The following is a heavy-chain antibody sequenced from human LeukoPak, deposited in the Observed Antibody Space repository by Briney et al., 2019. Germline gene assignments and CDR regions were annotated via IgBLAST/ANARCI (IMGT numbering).Heavy chain of an antibody. CDR3: ARGIQLWHYLDY. CDR2: IYYSGNT. J-gene: IGHJ4*02. V-gene: IGHV4-59*01. D-gene: IGHD5-18*01. Sequence: SETLSLTCTVSGGSISSYYWSWIRQPPGKGLEWIGYIYYSGNTNYNPSLKSRVTISLDTSKNQFSLKLSSVTAADSALYYCARGIQLWHYLDYWGQGTLVTVSS. CDR1: GGSISSYY.